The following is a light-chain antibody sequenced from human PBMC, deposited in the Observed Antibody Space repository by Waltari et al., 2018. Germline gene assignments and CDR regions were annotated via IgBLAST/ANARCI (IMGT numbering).Light chain of an antibody. J-gene: IGLJ1*01. Sequence: QSVLTQPPSLSGGRGQRVNITCTGDSSNSGAGYGVRVYQLFPGTAPKLLIYDNTNRPSGVPARFSGSKSGTSASLAITGLQAEDEADYYCQSYDSSLRGFYVFGTGTKVTV. CDR2: DNT. CDR1: SSNSGAGYG. CDR3: QSYDSSLRGFYV. V-gene: IGLV1-40*01.